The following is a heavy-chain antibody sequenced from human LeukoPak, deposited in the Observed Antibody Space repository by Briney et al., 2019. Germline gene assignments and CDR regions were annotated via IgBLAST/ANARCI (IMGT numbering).Heavy chain of an antibody. CDR1: GFTFSSYA. Sequence: PGGSLRLSCAASGFTFSSYAMSWVRQARGKGLEWVSAISGSGGSTYYADSVKGRFTISRDNSKNTLYLQMNSLRAEDTAVYYCAKDPYYDSSGDDYWGQGTLVTVSS. J-gene: IGHJ4*02. CDR3: AKDPYYDSSGDDY. V-gene: IGHV3-23*01. CDR2: ISGSGGST. D-gene: IGHD3-22*01.